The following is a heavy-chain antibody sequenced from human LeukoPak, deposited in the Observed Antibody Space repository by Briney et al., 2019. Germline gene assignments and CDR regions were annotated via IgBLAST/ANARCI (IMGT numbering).Heavy chain of an antibody. CDR2: ISSSSSYI. CDR1: GFTFSSYS. V-gene: IGHV3-21*01. D-gene: IGHD2-21*02. Sequence: PGGSLRLSCAASGFTFSSYSINCVRQAPGKGLEWVSSISSSSSYIYYADSVKGRFTISRDNAKNSLYLQMNSVRAEHTAVYYCSRRRRLKFDYWGQGTLVTVSS. CDR3: SRRRRLKFDY. J-gene: IGHJ4*02.